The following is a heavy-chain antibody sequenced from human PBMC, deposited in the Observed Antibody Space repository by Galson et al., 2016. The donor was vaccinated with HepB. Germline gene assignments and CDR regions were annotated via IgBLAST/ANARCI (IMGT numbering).Heavy chain of an antibody. CDR2: FYHSGST. V-gene: IGHV4-31*03. D-gene: IGHD3-10*01. CDR1: GGSISSSNYY. CDR3: AREGGYGSGSYYNDY. Sequence: TLSLTCTVSGGSISSSNYYWSWIRQHPGKGLEWIGYFYHSGSTYYNPSLKSRVTISVDTSKNQLFLKLSSVTAADTAVYYCAREGGYGSGSYYNDYWGQGTLVTVSS. J-gene: IGHJ4*02.